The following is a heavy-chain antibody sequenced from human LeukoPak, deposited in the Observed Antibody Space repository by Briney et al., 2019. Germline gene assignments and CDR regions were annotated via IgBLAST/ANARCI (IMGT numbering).Heavy chain of an antibody. V-gene: IGHV4-61*01. CDR3: ARATYDILTGYYPLYFDS. CDR2: IYYSGST. J-gene: IGHJ4*02. CDR1: GGSVSSGSYY. D-gene: IGHD3-9*01. Sequence: PSETLSLTCTVSGGSVSSGSYYWSWIRQPPGKGLEWIGYIYYSGSTNYNPSLKSRVTISVDTSKNQFSLKLSSVTAADTAVYYCARATYDILTGYYPLYFDSWGQGTLVTVSS.